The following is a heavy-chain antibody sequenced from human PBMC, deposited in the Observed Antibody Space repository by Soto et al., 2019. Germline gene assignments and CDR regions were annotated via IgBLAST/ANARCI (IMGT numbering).Heavy chain of an antibody. V-gene: IGHV1-58*02. CDR3: AAEVIVDTYYDFWSGSGAFDI. CDR1: GFTFTSSA. D-gene: IGHD3-3*01. CDR2: IVVGSGNT. J-gene: IGHJ3*02. Sequence: QMQLVQSGPEVKKPGTSVKVSCKASGFTFTSSAMQWVRQARGQRLEWIGWIVVGSGNTNYAQKFQELVTITRDMSTSTAYMELSSLRSEDTAVYYCAAEVIVDTYYDFWSGSGAFDIWGQGTMVTVSS.